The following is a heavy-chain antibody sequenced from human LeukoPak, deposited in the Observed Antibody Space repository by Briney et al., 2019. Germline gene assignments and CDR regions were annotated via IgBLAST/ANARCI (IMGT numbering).Heavy chain of an antibody. CDR2: IKSKTDGRTT. CDR1: GFTFSNAW. V-gene: IGHV3-15*01. D-gene: IGHD6-6*01. J-gene: IGHJ4*02. Sequence: PAGSLRLSCAASGFTFSNAWRSWVRQAPGKGLEWIGRIKSKTDGRTTDYAAPVKGRFTISRHDSKNTLYLQMNTLKTEDTAVYYCTTETYSSSSDYWGQGTLVTVSS. CDR3: TTETYSSSSDY.